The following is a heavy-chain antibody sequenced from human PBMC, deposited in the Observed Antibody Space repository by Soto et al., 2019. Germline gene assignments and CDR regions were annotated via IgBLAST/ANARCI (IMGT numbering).Heavy chain of an antibody. D-gene: IGHD3-3*01. CDR2: INPSGGST. J-gene: IGHJ6*02. CDR1: GYTFTSYY. Sequence: GASVKVSCKASGYTFTSYYMHWVRQAPGQGLEWMGIINPSGGSTSYAQKFQGRVTMTRDTSTSTVYMELSSLRSEDTAVYYCARVAYYDFWSGSKTQEYYYYGIDVWGQRTTVTVSS. CDR3: ARVAYYDFWSGSKTQEYYYYGIDV. V-gene: IGHV1-46*01.